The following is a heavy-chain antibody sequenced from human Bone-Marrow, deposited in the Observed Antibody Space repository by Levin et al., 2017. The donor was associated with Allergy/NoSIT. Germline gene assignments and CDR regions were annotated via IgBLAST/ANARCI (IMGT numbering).Heavy chain of an antibody. V-gene: IGHV2-70*18. J-gene: IGHJ6*02. CDR1: GFSLTTPGTC. CDR3: ARIRGAIGMSTTHYYYDGMDV. D-gene: IGHD1-26*01. CDR2: LDWGDEQ. Sequence: SVSGPTLVKPTQTLTLTCTFSGFSLTTPGTCVTWVRQSPAKALEWLALLDWGDEQNYNASLETRLSISKDTSKNHVVLTMTNVDPLDTGTYYCARIRGAIGMSTTHYYYDGMDVWGHGTTVTVSS.